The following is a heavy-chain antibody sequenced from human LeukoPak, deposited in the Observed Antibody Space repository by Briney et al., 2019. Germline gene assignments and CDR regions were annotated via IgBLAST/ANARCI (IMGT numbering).Heavy chain of an antibody. V-gene: IGHV1-2*02. CDR1: GYTFTGYY. Sequence: GASVKVSCKASGYTFTGYYMHWVRQAPGQGLEWMGWINPNSGGTNYAQKFQGRVTMTRDTSISTAYMELSRLRSDDTAVYYCARAGITMVRGVIIGEIWGQGTMVTVSS. CDR2: INPNSGGT. J-gene: IGHJ3*02. CDR3: ARAGITMVRGVIIGEI. D-gene: IGHD3-10*01.